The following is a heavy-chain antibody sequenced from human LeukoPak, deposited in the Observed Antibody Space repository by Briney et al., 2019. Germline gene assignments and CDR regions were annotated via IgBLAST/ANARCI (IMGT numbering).Heavy chain of an antibody. CDR1: GFSISGRD. CDR2: IGSGAKM. CDR3: AKTVWTGQFPDYFDV. Sequence: GGSLRLSCTVSGFSISGRDMTWGRQAPGKGPEWVSSIGSGAKMFYTDSVKGRFTVSRDTSKNTLFLQMNSLRAEDTAVYYCAKTVWTGQFPDYFDVWGQGTLVTVSS. D-gene: IGHD1-1*01. V-gene: IGHV3-23*01. J-gene: IGHJ4*02.